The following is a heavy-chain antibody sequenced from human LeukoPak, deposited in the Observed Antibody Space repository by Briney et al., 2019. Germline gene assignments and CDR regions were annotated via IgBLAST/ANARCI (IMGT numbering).Heavy chain of an antibody. J-gene: IGHJ4*02. CDR3: VRDRGFGANDY. V-gene: IGHV3-21*01. CDR1: GFTFNTYS. CDR2: ISSSSSYI. Sequence: GGSLRLSCAASGFTFNTYSMNWVRQAPGKGLEWVSSISSSSSYIYYADTVKGRFTISRDNAKNSLYLQMSSLGADDTAVYYCVRDRGFGANDYWGQGTLVTVSS. D-gene: IGHD3-10*01.